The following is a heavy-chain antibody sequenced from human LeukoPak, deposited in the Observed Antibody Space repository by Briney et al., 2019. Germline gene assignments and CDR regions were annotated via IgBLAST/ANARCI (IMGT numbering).Heavy chain of an antibody. Sequence: GGSLRFSCAASGFTFSSYTWSRVRPGPGLGLEWISAPRGSGTSTYYAAPVKGRFTISRDTSRNTLYLQMNSLRAEDTAVYYCAKDTCGADCYSHYDHWDQGTLVTASS. CDR3: AKDTCGADCYSHYDH. CDR2: PRGSGTST. V-gene: IGHV3-23*01. CDR1: GFTFSSYT. J-gene: IGHJ4*02. D-gene: IGHD2-21*02.